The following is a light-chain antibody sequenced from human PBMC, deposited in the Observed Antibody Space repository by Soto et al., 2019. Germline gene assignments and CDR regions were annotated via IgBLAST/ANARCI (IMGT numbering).Light chain of an antibody. J-gene: IGLJ2*01. Sequence: QSVLTQPRSVSGTPGQSVTISCSGSSSNIGSSYVYWYQRLPGTAHKLLIYRNNQWPSGVPDRFSGSKAGTSASLVISGLLSEDEADYHCTSYTRDTALVFGSGKKLTV. V-gene: IGLV1-47*01. CDR3: TSYTRDTALV. CDR2: RNN. CDR1: SSNIGSSY.